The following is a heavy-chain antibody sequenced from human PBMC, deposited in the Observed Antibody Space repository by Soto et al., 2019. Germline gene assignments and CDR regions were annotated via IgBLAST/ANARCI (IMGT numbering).Heavy chain of an antibody. V-gene: IGHV3-30*18. CDR2: ISYDGSNK. D-gene: IGHD5-18*01. CDR3: AKGVIAMRVVLWSEPDAFDI. Sequence: GGSLRLSCAASGFTFSSYGMHWVRQAPGKGLEWVAVISYDGSNKYYADSVKGRFTISRDNSKNTLYLQMNSLRAEDTAVYYCAKGVIAMRVVLWSEPDAFDIWGQGTMVTVSS. CDR1: GFTFSSYG. J-gene: IGHJ3*02.